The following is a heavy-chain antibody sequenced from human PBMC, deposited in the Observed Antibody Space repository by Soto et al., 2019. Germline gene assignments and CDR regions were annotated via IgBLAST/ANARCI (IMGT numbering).Heavy chain of an antibody. D-gene: IGHD2-2*01. J-gene: IGHJ4*02. CDR2: IYHSGST. CDR3: ASSVPAAHFTFDY. V-gene: IGHV4-59*08. Sequence: SETLSLTCTVSGGSISSYYWSWIRQPPGKGLEWIGYIYHSGSTNYNPSLKRRVTISVDTSKNQFSLKLSSVTAADTAVYYCASSVPAAHFTFDYWGQGTLVTVSS. CDR1: GGSISSYY.